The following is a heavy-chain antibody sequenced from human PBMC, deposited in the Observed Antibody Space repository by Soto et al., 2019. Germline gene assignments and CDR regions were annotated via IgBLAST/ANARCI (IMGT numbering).Heavy chain of an antibody. CDR1: GFTFSSYA. J-gene: IGHJ6*02. CDR3: VRDPNYDFWSGYLEPDYYYYGMDV. CDR2: ISYDGSNK. D-gene: IGHD3-3*01. V-gene: IGHV3-30-3*01. Sequence: GGSLRLSCAASGFTFSSYAMHWVRQAPGKGLEWVAVISYDGSNKYYADSVKGRFTISRDNSKNTLYLQMNSLRAEDTAVYYCVRDPNYDFWSGYLEPDYYYYGMDVWGQGTTVTVSS.